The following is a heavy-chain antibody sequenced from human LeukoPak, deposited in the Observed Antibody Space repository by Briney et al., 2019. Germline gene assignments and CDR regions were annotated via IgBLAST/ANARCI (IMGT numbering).Heavy chain of an antibody. V-gene: IGHV3-30*04. J-gene: IGHJ4*02. D-gene: IGHD3-10*01. CDR1: GFTFSLYA. Sequence: GRSLRLSCAASGFTFSLYAMHWVRQAPGKGLEWVAVISYDGRNKYYADSVKGRFTISRDNSKNTLYLQMNSLRAEDTAVYYCAKDFYGSGSAPDYWGQGTLVTVSS. CDR2: ISYDGRNK. CDR3: AKDFYGSGSAPDY.